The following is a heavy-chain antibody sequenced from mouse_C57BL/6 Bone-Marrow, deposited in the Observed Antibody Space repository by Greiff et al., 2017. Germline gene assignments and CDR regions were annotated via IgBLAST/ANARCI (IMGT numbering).Heavy chain of an antibody. CDR2: IYPGSGST. Sequence: VQLQQPGAELVKPGASVKMSCKASGYTFTSYWITWVKQRPGQGLEWIGDIYPGSGSTNYNEKFKIKATLTVDTSSSTAYMQLSSLTSEDSAVYYGARPYYSNYWYFDVWGTGTTVTVSS. J-gene: IGHJ1*03. D-gene: IGHD2-5*01. CDR1: GYTFTSYW. V-gene: IGHV1-55*01. CDR3: ARPYYSNYWYFDV.